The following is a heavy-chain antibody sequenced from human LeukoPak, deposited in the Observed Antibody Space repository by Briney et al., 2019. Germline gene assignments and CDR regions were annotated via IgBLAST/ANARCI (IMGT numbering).Heavy chain of an antibody. Sequence: SETLSLTCTVSGGSISRSSYYWGWLRQSPGKGLEWIGSIYYTGTTYNNPSLKSRVTISVDTSKNQFSLKLSSVTAEDTAVYYCASSSWAFDFWGQGTLVTVSS. J-gene: IGHJ4*02. CDR2: IYYTGTT. CDR1: GGSISRSSYY. CDR3: ASSSWAFDF. V-gene: IGHV4-39*01.